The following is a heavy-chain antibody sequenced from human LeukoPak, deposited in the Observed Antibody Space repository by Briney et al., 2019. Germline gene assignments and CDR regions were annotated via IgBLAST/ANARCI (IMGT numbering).Heavy chain of an antibody. CDR2: INSDGSST. J-gene: IGHJ5*02. CDR1: GFTFSSYW. Sequence: GGSLRLSCAASGFTFSSYWMHWVRQAPGKGLVWVSRINSDGSSTSYADSVKGRFTISRDNAKNTLYLQMNSLRAEDTAVYYCARDPTYSGSYYWFDPWGQGTLVTVSS. D-gene: IGHD1-26*01. CDR3: ARDPTYSGSYYWFDP. V-gene: IGHV3-74*01.